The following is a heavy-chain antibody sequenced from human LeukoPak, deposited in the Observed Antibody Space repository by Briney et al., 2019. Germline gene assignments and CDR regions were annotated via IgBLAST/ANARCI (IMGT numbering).Heavy chain of an antibody. CDR1: GFTFSSYS. V-gene: IGHV3-48*01. CDR3: ARDCPHVLRYFDWLLSNHCGGDY. CDR2: ISSSSSTI. J-gene: IGHJ4*02. D-gene: IGHD3-9*01. Sequence: GGSLRLSCVTSGFTFSSYSMNWVRQAPGKGLEWVSYISSSSSTIYYADSVKGRFTISRDNAKNSLYLQMNSLRAEDTAVYYCARDCPHVLRYFDWLLSNHCGGDYWGQGTLVTVSS.